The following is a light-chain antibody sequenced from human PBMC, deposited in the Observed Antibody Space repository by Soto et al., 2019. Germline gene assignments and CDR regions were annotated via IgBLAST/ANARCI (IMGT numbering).Light chain of an antibody. CDR3: SSYTNINTRACV. Sequence: QSVLTQPASVSGSPGQSITISCTGTSGDIGSYNRVSWYQQHPGKAPKLIIYEVTDRPSGVSHRFSGSKSGNTASLTISGLQAEDEAEYYCSSYTNINTRACVFGPGTKVTVL. J-gene: IGLJ1*01. CDR2: EVT. CDR1: SGDIGSYNR. V-gene: IGLV2-14*01.